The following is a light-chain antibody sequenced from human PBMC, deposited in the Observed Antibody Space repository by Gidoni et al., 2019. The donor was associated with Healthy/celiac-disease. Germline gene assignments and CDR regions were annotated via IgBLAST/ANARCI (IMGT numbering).Light chain of an antibody. CDR3: QVWDSSSDHVV. CDR1: NIGSKR. J-gene: IGLJ2*01. Sequence: YVLTLPPPVSVATGQTARITCGGNNIGSKRGHWYQQKPGQAPVLVVYDDSDRPSGIPERFSGSNSGNTATLTISRVEAGDEADYYCQVWDSSSDHVVFGGGTKLTVL. V-gene: IGLV3-21*02. CDR2: DDS.